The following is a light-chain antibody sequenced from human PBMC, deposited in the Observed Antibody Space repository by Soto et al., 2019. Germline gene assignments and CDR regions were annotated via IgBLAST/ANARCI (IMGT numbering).Light chain of an antibody. J-gene: IGLJ3*02. Sequence: QSVLTQPPSVSGAPGQRVTISCTGSSSNIGAGYDVHWYQQLPGTAPKLLISGDTNRPSGVPDRFSGSKSGTSASLAITGLRAEDEADYYCQSFDSSVSGWLFGGGTKLTVL. CDR3: QSFDSSVSGWL. CDR1: SSNIGAGYD. CDR2: GDT. V-gene: IGLV1-40*01.